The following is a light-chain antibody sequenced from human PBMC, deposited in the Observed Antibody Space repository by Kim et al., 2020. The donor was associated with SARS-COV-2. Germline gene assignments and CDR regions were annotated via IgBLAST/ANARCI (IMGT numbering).Light chain of an antibody. CDR1: SLRSYY. J-gene: IGLJ3*02. V-gene: IGLV3-19*01. CDR3: NSRDSSGNHWV. CDR2: GKN. Sequence: SSELTQDPAVSVALGQTVRITCQGDSLRSYYASWYQQKPGQAPLLVIYGKNNRTSGIPDRFSGSSSGNTASLTITGAQAEDEADYYCNSRDSSGNHWVFGGGTQLTV.